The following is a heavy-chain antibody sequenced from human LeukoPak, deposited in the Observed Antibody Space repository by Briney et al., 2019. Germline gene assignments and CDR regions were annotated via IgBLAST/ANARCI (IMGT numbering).Heavy chain of an antibody. CDR3: ARDLCVGGTGYGIDY. CDR1: GGSISNYY. V-gene: IGHV4-59*01. Sequence: SETLSLTCTVSGGSISNYYWGWIRQPPGKGLEWIGYIYHSGSTNYNPSLKSRVTISVDTSKNQFSLKLSSVTAADTAVYYCARDLCVGGTGYGIDYWGQGTLVTVSS. J-gene: IGHJ4*02. D-gene: IGHD2-21*01. CDR2: IYHSGST.